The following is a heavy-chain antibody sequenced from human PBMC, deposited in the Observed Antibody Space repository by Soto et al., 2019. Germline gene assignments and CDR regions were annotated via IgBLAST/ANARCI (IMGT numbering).Heavy chain of an antibody. CDR3: ARESEDLTSNFDY. CDR2: ISGSGDSS. Sequence: EVQLLDSGGDLAQPGGSLRLSCTASGFTFSSFGMAWVRQAPGKGLEWVSAISGSGDSSYYADSMKGRFTVSRDNAKNSVYLEMNSLSAEDTAVYYCARESEDLTSNFDYWGQGTLVTVSS. V-gene: IGHV3-48*04. J-gene: IGHJ4*02. CDR1: GFTFSSFG.